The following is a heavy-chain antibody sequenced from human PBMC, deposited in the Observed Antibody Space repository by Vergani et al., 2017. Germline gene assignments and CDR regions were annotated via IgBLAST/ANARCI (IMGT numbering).Heavy chain of an antibody. CDR2: IYYVGST. V-gene: IGHV4-59*01. Sequence: QVQLQESGPGVVKPSETLSLTCSVSDGSISDYYWSWIRQSPGKGLEWIGYIYYVGSTEYNPPLKSRVSISIDTSKSQVSLRLKSVTAADTALYYCARDRGRGRMSWYFDVWGRGTLGTVSS. CDR3: ARDRGRGRMSWYFDV. CDR1: DGSISDYY. D-gene: IGHD3-16*01. J-gene: IGHJ2*01.